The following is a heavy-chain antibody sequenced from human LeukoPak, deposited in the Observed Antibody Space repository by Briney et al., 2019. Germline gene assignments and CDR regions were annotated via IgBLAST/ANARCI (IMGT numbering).Heavy chain of an antibody. CDR2: INHSGST. CDR3: ARRYSGYVGWRLFDY. CDR1: GGSFSGYY. J-gene: IGHJ4*02. V-gene: IGHV4-34*01. Sequence: SETLSLTCAVYGGSFSGYYWSWIRQPPGKGLERIGEINHSGSTNYNPSLKSRVTISVDTSKNQFSLKLSSVTAADTAVYYCARRYSGYVGWRLFDYWGQGTLVTVSS. D-gene: IGHD5-12*01.